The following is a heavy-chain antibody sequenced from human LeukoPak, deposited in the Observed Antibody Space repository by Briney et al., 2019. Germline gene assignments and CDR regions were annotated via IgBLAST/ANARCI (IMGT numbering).Heavy chain of an antibody. D-gene: IGHD3-10*01. CDR1: GLTFSSHW. J-gene: IGHJ5*02. CDR3: ARGRGSYGWFDP. V-gene: IGHV3-74*01. CDR2: INSDESST. Sequence: GGSLRLSCAASGLTFSSHWMHWVRQAPGKGLVWVSRINSDESSTDYADSVKGRFTISRDNAKNTLYLQMNSLRAEDTAVYYCARGRGSYGWFDPWGQGTLVTVSS.